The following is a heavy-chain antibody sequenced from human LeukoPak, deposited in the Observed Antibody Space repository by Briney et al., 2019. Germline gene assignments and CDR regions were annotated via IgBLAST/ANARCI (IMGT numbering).Heavy chain of an antibody. Sequence: ASVKVSCTASGYTFTIYAMHWVRQAPGQRLEWMGWINAGNGNTKYSQKFQGRVTITRDTSASTAYMELSSLRSEDTAVYYCARGNSRGDFDYWGQGTLVTVSS. CDR3: ARGNSRGDFDY. V-gene: IGHV1-3*01. J-gene: IGHJ4*02. D-gene: IGHD1-1*01. CDR2: INAGNGNT. CDR1: GYTFTIYA.